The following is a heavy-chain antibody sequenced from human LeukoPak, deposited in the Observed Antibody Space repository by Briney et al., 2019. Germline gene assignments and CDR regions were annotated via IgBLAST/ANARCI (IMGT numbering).Heavy chain of an antibody. CDR1: GYTFTSYG. V-gene: IGHV1-18*01. CDR3: ARGGKYYYDSSGQGVTDY. Sequence: ASVKVSCKASGYTFTSYGISWVRQAPGQGLEWMGWISAYNGNTNYAQKLQGRVTMTTDTSTSTAYMELRSLRSDDTAVYYCARGGKYYYDSSGQGVTDYWGQGTLVTVSS. J-gene: IGHJ4*02. CDR2: ISAYNGNT. D-gene: IGHD3-22*01.